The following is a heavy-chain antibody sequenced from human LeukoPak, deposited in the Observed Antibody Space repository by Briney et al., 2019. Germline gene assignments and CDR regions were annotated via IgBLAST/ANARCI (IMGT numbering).Heavy chain of an antibody. V-gene: IGHV4-59*01. CDR2: IYYSGST. Sequence: GSLRLSCAASGFTFSSYGMSWIRQPPGKGLEWIGYIYYSGSTNYNPSLKSRVTISVDTSKNQFSLKLSSVTAADTAVYYCARVRKSGSYGYYYYYMDVWGKGTTVTVSS. CDR1: GFTFSSYG. CDR3: ARVRKSGSYGYYYYYMDV. D-gene: IGHD1-26*01. J-gene: IGHJ6*03.